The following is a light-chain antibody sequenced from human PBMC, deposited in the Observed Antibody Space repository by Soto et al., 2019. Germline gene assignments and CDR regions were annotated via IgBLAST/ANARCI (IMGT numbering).Light chain of an antibody. Sequence: DLQMTQSPSSLSASVRDRVTITCRASQSISIYLSWYQQQPGKSPKLLIYAASSLQSGVPSRFSGSGSGTDFTLTISRLQPEDFATYYCQQSYRIPWTFGRGTKVEI. J-gene: IGKJ1*01. CDR3: QQSYRIPWT. CDR2: AAS. CDR1: QSISIY. V-gene: IGKV1-39*01.